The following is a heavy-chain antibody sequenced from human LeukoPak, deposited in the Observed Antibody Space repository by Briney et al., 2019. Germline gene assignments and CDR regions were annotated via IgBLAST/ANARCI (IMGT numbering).Heavy chain of an antibody. CDR2: ISYDGSNK. D-gene: IGHD3/OR15-3a*01. Sequence: GGSLRLSCAASGFTISDYCMHWVRQAPGKGLEWVAVISYDGSNKYYADSVKGRFTISRDNSKNTLYVQMNSLRAEDTAVYYCARPRGTGYYDGFDLWGQGTMVTVFS. J-gene: IGHJ3*01. CDR1: GFTISDYC. CDR3: ARPRGTGYYDGFDL. V-gene: IGHV3-30*03.